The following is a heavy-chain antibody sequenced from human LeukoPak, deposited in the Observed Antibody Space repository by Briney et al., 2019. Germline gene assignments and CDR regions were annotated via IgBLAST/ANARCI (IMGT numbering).Heavy chain of an antibody. Sequence: SETLSLTCAVYGGSFSGYYWSWIRQPPGKGLEWIGEINHSGSTNYNPSLKSRVTISVDTSKNQFSLKLSSVTAADTAVYYCARDRYYYDSWGQGTMVTVSS. CDR3: ARDRYYYDS. V-gene: IGHV4-34*01. CDR1: GGSFSGYY. D-gene: IGHD3-22*01. J-gene: IGHJ3*01. CDR2: INHSGST.